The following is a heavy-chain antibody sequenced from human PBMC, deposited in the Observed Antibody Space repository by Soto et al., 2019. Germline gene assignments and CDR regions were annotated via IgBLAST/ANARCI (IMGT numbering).Heavy chain of an antibody. V-gene: IGHV4-34*01. J-gene: IGHJ6*02. Sequence: SETLSLTCAVYCGSFSGYYWSWIRQPPGKGLEWIGEINHSGSTNYNPSLKSRVTISVDTSKNQFSLKLSSVTAADTAVYYCATPSTGYYYYYGMDVWGQGTTVTVSS. CDR1: CGSFSGYY. CDR2: INHSGST. D-gene: IGHD4-17*01. CDR3: ATPSTGYYYYYGMDV.